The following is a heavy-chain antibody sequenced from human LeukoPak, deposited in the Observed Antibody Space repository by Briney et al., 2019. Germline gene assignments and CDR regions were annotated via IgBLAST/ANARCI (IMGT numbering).Heavy chain of an antibody. CDR3: ARSSSDSFPYHYCDY. Sequence: GGSLRLSCAASGFTLSRYAIRWVRQAPGKGLEWVSVISGSGGRTYYADSVKGRFTISRDNSKNTLSLQMNSLRAEDTAVYFCARSSSDSFPYHYCDYWGLGTLVTVSS. V-gene: IGHV3-23*01. CDR2: ISGSGGRT. J-gene: IGHJ4*02. D-gene: IGHD3-16*01. CDR1: GFTLSRYA.